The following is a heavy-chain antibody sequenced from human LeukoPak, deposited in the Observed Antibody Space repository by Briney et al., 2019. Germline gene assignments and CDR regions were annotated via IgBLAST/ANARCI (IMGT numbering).Heavy chain of an antibody. D-gene: IGHD3-10*01. V-gene: IGHV4-59*01. CDR3: ARSGTAFSFYYYYYMDV. CDR1: GDSIGPNY. J-gene: IGHJ6*03. CDR2: ILYTGNT. Sequence: SETLSLTCTVSGDSIGPNYWSWIRQPPGKGLEWIGYILYTGNTNYNPSLKSRVTISLDTSKNQFSLKLTSVTAADTAVYYCARSGTAFSFYYYYYMDVWGKGTRSPSP.